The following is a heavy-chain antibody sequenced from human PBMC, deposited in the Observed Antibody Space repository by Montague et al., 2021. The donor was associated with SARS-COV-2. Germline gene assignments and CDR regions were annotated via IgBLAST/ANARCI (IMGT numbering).Heavy chain of an antibody. J-gene: IGHJ5*02. V-gene: IGHV2-5*02. CDR2: IYWDDDK. CDR1: GFSLNTSGAG. CDR3: ARYGDYGSWFDP. D-gene: IGHD4-17*01. Sequence: PALVKPTQTLTLTCTFSGFSLNTSGAGVGWVRQPPGKALEWLALIYWDDDKRYSPSLKSRSTISKDTTKNEVVLTVANMDPVDTATYYCARYGDYGSWFDPWGQGTLVIVSS.